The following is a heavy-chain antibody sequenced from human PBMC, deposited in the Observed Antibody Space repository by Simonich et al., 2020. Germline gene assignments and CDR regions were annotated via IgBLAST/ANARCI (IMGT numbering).Heavy chain of an antibody. CDR3: ARTYSGSYYYFDY. D-gene: IGHD1-26*01. J-gene: IGHJ4*02. Sequence: QVQLVQSGAEVKKPGASVKVSCKASGYTFTSYDINWVRQATGQGLVWRGLKNPNSGNTGYAQKFQGRVTITRNTSISTAYMELSSLRSEDTAVYYCARTYSGSYYYFDYWGQGTLVTVSS. CDR1: GYTFTSYD. V-gene: IGHV1-8*03. CDR2: KNPNSGNT.